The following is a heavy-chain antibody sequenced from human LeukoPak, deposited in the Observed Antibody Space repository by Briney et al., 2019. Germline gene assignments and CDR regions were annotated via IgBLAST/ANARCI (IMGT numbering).Heavy chain of an antibody. D-gene: IGHD6-19*01. CDR1: GFTFSSNA. Sequence: GGSLRLSCAGSGFTFSSNAMSWVRQAPGKGLEWVSSISDSGDFTYYADSVKGWFTISRDNSKNTLFVQMSSLRAEDTAVYYCAKGSRQFSRDKAGPIDYWGQGTLVTVSS. CDR2: ISDSGDFT. V-gene: IGHV3-23*01. J-gene: IGHJ4*02. CDR3: AKGSRQFSRDKAGPIDY.